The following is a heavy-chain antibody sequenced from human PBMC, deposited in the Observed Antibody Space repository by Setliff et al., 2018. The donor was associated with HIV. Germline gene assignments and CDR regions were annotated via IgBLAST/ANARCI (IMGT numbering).Heavy chain of an antibody. CDR1: GYSFSTYW. CDR3: ARATTGYSSIWYRNGLTYYYYMDV. CDR2: IYPGDSDT. D-gene: IGHD6-13*01. J-gene: IGHJ6*03. V-gene: IGHV5-51*01. Sequence: PGESLKISCKASGYSFSTYWIGWVRQMPGQALEWMGIIYPGDSDTKYSPSFQGQVTISADKSISTTYLQWSSLKASDTAMYYCARATTGYSSIWYRNGLTYYYYMDVWGRGTKVTVSS.